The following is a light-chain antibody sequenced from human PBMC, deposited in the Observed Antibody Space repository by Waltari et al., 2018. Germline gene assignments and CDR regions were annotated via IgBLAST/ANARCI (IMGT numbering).Light chain of an antibody. V-gene: IGKV3-15*01. J-gene: IGKJ5*01. CDR1: QSVSSN. Sequence: EIVMTQSPATLSVSPGETATLSCRASQSVSSNVAWYQKKPGQAPRLLIYDASTMATSIPAKFRGSGSGTEFTLTISSLQSEDFAVYYCQQYNRWPPITFGHGTRLEIK. CDR2: DAS. CDR3: QQYNRWPPIT.